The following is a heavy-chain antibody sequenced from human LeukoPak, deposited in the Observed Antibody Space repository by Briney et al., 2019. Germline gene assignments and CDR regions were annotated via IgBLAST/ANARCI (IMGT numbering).Heavy chain of an antibody. D-gene: IGHD3-22*01. CDR3: ARYDSSGYYSIDY. CDR2: IWYDGSNK. J-gene: IGHJ4*02. CDR1: GFTFSSYG. Sequence: GGSLRLSCAASGFTFSSYGMHWVRQAPGKGLEWVAVIWYDGSNKYYADSVKGRFTISRDNSKNTLYLQMNSLRAEDTAVYYCARYDSSGYYSIDYWGQGTLVTVSS. V-gene: IGHV3-33*01.